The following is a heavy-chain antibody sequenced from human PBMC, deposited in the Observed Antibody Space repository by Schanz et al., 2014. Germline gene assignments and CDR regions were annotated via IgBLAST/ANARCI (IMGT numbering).Heavy chain of an antibody. CDR1: GFTFSSYS. D-gene: IGHD2-2*01. Sequence: VQLLQFGGGVVQPGRSLRLSCAASGFTFSSYSMNWVRQAPGKGLEWVSSISSSSSYIYYADSVKGRFTISRDNAKNSLYLQMNSLKTEDTAMYYCARRASCSRIGCPFDSWGQGTLVTVSS. J-gene: IGHJ4*02. V-gene: IGHV3-21*04. CDR2: ISSSSSYI. CDR3: ARRASCSRIGCPFDS.